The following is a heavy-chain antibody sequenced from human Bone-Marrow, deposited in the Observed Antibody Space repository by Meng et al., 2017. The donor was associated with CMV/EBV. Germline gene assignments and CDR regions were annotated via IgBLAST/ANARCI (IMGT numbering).Heavy chain of an antibody. Sequence: GESLKISCAASGFTFSSYTMNWVRQAPGKGLEWVSSISSSSEYIYYADSLKGRFTISRDNAKNSLYLQMNSLRAEDTAVYYCAREGYSSGWFPDCWGQGTLVTFSS. CDR2: ISSSSEYI. D-gene: IGHD6-19*01. J-gene: IGHJ4*02. CDR1: GFTFSSYT. CDR3: AREGYSSGWFPDC. V-gene: IGHV3-21*01.